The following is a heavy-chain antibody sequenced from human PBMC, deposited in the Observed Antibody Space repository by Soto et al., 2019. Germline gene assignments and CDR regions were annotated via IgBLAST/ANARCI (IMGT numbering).Heavy chain of an antibody. J-gene: IGHJ4*02. Sequence: PSETLSLTCTVSGGSISSSYYYWGWIRQPPGKGLEWIGNIYSSGSTYYNPSLKSRLTISVDTSKNQFSLKLSSVTAADTAVFYCATRATAFCSGGSCYPGSFDYWGQGTLVTVSS. CDR2: IYSSGST. D-gene: IGHD2-15*01. V-gene: IGHV4-39*01. CDR3: ATRATAFCSGGSCYPGSFDY. CDR1: GGSISSSYYY.